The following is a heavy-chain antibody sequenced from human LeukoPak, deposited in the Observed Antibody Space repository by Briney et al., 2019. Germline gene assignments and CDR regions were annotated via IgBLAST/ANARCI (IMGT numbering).Heavy chain of an antibody. CDR3: AREGDGYSFDY. D-gene: IGHD5-24*01. V-gene: IGHV1-69*04. Sequence: SVKVSCKASGGTFSSYAISWVRQAPGQGLEWMGRIIPILGIANYAQKFQGRVTVTADKSTSTAYMELSSLRSEDTAVYYCAREGDGYSFDYWGQGTLVTVSS. CDR1: GGTFSSYA. CDR2: IIPILGIA. J-gene: IGHJ4*02.